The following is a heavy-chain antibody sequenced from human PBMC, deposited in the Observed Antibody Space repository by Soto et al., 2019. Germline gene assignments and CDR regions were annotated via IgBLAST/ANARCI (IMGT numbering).Heavy chain of an antibody. J-gene: IGHJ4*02. CDR1: GGSISSYY. V-gene: IGHV4-59*08. CDR3: ARFSHYDILTGYYHAYFDY. CDR2: IYYSGST. Sequence: SETLSLTCTVSGGSISSYYWSWIRQPPGKGLEWIGYIYYSGSTNYNPSLKSRVTISVDTSKNQFSLKLSSVTAADTAVYYCARFSHYDILTGYYHAYFDYWGQGTLVTVSS. D-gene: IGHD3-9*01.